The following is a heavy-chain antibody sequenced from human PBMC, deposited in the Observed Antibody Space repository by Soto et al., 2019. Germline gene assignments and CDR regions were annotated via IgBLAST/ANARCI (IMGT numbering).Heavy chain of an antibody. J-gene: IGHJ5*02. CDR3: ARGGLIVVVPAAIKGGWFDP. D-gene: IGHD2-2*02. CDR2: INPSGGST. V-gene: IGHV1-46*01. Sequence: ASVKVSCKASGYTFTSYYMHWVRQAPGQGLEWMGIINPSGGSTSYAQKFQGRVTMTRDTSTSTVYMELSSLRSEDTAVYYCARGGLIVVVPAAIKGGWFDPWGQGTLVTVSS. CDR1: GYTFTSYY.